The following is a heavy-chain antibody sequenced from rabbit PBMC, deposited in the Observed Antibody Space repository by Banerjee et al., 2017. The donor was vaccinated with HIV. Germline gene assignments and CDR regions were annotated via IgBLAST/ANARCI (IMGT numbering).Heavy chain of an antibody. J-gene: IGHJ6*01. CDR3: ARADSYYYYGMDL. D-gene: IGHD8-1*01. Sequence: QSLEESGGDLVKPGGTLTLTCTASGIDFSSYYYMCWVRQAPGKGLEWIGCIYAGSGSTYYASWAKGRFTISKTSSTTVTLQMTSLTAADTATYFCARADSYYYYGMDLWGPGTLVTVS. V-gene: IGHV1S40*01. CDR2: IYAGSGST. CDR1: GIDFSSYYY.